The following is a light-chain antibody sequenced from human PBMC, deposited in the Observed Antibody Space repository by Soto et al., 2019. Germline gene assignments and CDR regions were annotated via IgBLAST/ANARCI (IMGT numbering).Light chain of an antibody. J-gene: IGLJ2*01. CDR3: NSYTSSSTLVV. Sequence: QSALTQPASVSGSPGQSITISCTGTSSDVGGYNYVSWYQQHPGKAPKLMIYEVSHRPSGVSNRFSGSESGNTASLTISGLQAEDEADYYCNSYTSSSTLVVFGGGTKLTVL. CDR2: EVS. CDR1: SSDVGGYNY. V-gene: IGLV2-14*01.